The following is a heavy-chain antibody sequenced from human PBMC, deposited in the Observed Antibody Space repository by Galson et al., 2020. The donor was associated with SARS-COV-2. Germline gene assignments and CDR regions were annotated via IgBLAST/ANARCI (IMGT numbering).Heavy chain of an antibody. V-gene: IGHV4-4*02. CDR3: ASLPFGVVSPFDY. D-gene: IGHD3-3*01. Sequence: SETLSLTCAVSGGSISSSNWWSWVRQPPGKGLAWLGEIYHSGSTNYNPSLKSRVTISVDKSKNQFSLKLSSVTAADTAVYYCASLPFGVVSPFDYGGQGTLVTVSS. J-gene: IGHJ4*02. CDR1: GGSISSSNW. CDR2: IYHSGST.